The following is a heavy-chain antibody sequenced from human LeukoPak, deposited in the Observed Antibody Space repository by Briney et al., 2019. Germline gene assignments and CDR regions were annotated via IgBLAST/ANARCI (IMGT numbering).Heavy chain of an antibody. CDR1: GDSVSSNSSA. J-gene: IGHJ4*02. D-gene: IGHD6-19*01. CDR2: TYYRSKWYN. CDR3: ARGVEQWLEYYFDY. V-gene: IGHV6-1*01. Sequence: SQTLSLTCAISGDSVSSNSSAWNWIRQSPSRGLEWLGRTYYRSKWYNDYAVSVKSRIPINPDTSKNQFSLQLNSVTPEDTAVYDCARGVEQWLEYYFDYWGQGTLVTVSS.